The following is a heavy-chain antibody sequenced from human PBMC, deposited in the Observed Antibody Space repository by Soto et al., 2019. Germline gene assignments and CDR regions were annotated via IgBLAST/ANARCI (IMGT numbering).Heavy chain of an antibody. V-gene: IGHV1-69*13. CDR1: GGTFSSYA. CDR2: IIPIFGTA. Sequence: SVKVSCKASGGTFSSYAISLVRQAPGQGLEWMGGIIPIFGTANYAQKFQGRVTITADESTSTAYMELSSVTAADTAVYYCASRTAFHYDKDYWGQGTLVTSPQ. J-gene: IGHJ4*02. D-gene: IGHD2-21*02. CDR3: ASRTAFHYDKDY.